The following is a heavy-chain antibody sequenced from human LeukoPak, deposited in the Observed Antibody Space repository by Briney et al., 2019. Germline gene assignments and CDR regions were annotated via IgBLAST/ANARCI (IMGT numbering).Heavy chain of an antibody. J-gene: IGHJ4*02. Sequence: ESLKISCKGSGYSFTSYWITWVRQMPGKGLEWMGRIDPTDSYTTYSPSFQGHVTISADKSISTAYLQWSSLKASDTAMYYCARLPSGYSGYPYSDYWGQGTLVTVSS. CDR1: GYSFTSYW. CDR2: IDPTDSYT. D-gene: IGHD5-12*01. CDR3: ARLPSGYSGYPYSDY. V-gene: IGHV5-10-1*01.